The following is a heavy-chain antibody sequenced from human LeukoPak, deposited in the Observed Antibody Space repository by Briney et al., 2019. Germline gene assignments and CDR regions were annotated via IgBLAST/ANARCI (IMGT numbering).Heavy chain of an antibody. Sequence: GESLKISCKGSGYSFNSYWIGWVRQMPGKGQKWMGIIYPGDSDARYSPAFQCQVTISADKSISTAYLQWSSLKASDTAMYYCAKLGGYDILTGSWRGYYYMDVWGKGTTVTVSS. CDR1: GYSFNSYW. D-gene: IGHD3-9*01. J-gene: IGHJ6*03. V-gene: IGHV5-51*01. CDR3: AKLGGYDILTGSWRGYYYMDV. CDR2: IYPGDSDA.